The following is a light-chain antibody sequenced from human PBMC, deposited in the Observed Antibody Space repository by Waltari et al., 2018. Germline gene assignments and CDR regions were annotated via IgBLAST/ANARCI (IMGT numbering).Light chain of an antibody. CDR3: HQLTSDLAP. J-gene: IGKJ4*01. CDR1: QGATSY. CDR2: AAS. V-gene: IGKV1-9*01. Sequence: DIKLTQSPASLSASLGDIVTITCRASQGATSYLAWYQQKPGKAPKLLIYAASTLENGVPSRFSGSGSGTESTLTISSLQPEDFATYYCHQLTSDLAPIGVGTKVEIK.